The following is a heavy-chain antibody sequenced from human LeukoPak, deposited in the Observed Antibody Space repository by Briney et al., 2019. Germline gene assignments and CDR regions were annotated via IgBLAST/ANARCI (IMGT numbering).Heavy chain of an antibody. CDR1: GFTFSSYW. CDR2: IKQDGSEK. Sequence: PGGSLRLSCAASGFTFSSYWMSWVRQAPGKGLEWVANIKQDGSEKYYVASVKGRFTLSRDNATNSLYLPMNSLRAENTAVYYCASTSGWEPFDYWGQGTLVTVSS. V-gene: IGHV3-7*01. CDR3: ASTSGWEPFDY. D-gene: IGHD1-26*01. J-gene: IGHJ4*02.